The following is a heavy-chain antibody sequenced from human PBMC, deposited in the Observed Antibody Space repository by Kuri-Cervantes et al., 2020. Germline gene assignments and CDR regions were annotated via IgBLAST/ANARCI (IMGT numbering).Heavy chain of an antibody. CDR1: GFTFSSYS. Sequence: GESLKISCAASGFTFSSYSMNWVRQAPGKGLEWVSYISSSGSTIYYADSVKGRFTISRDNAKNSLYLQMNSLRAEDTAVYYCARAVVVPAAPKHGAFDIWGQGTWSPSPQ. J-gene: IGHJ3*02. D-gene: IGHD2-2*01. CDR3: ARAVVVPAAPKHGAFDI. CDR2: ISSSGSTI. V-gene: IGHV3-48*04.